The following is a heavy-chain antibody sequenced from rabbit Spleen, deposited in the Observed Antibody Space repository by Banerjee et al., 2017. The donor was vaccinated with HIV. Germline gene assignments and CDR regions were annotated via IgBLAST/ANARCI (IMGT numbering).Heavy chain of an antibody. CDR1: GVSFSSNW. CDR3: ARERQKIWL. Sequence: EQLEESGGGLVKPEGSLTLTCKASGVSFSSNWICWVRQAPGKGLEWIACIYAGDGRHDYASWAKGRFTISKTSSTTVTLQMTSLTAADTATYFCARERQKIWLWGPGTLVTVS. J-gene: IGHJ4*01. D-gene: IGHD2-1*01. CDR2: IYAGDGRH. V-gene: IGHV1S45*01.